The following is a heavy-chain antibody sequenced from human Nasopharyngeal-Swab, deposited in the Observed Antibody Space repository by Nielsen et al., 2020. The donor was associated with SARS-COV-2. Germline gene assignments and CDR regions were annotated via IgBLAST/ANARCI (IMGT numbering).Heavy chain of an antibody. CDR1: GGSISSGGYY. D-gene: IGHD3-10*01. V-gene: IGHV4-31*03. CDR3: ARVRVRGGYWFDP. Sequence: SETLSLTCTVSGGSISSGGYYWSWIRQHPGKGLEWIGYIYYSGSTYYNPSLKSRVTISVDRSKNQFSLKLSSVTAADTAVYYCARVRVRGGYWFDPWGQGTLVTVSS. CDR2: IYYSGST. J-gene: IGHJ5*02.